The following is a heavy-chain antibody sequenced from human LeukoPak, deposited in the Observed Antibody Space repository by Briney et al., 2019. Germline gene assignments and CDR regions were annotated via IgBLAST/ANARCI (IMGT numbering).Heavy chain of an antibody. Sequence: GGSLRLSCAASGFTLSSNWMSWVRQAPGKGLEWVANIKQDGSEKYYVDSVKGRFTISRDNAKNSLYLQMNSLRAEDTAVYYCARATMYYDFWSGYYLLDYWGQGTLVTVSS. CDR3: ARATMYYDFWSGYYLLDY. CDR1: GFTLSSNW. CDR2: IKQDGSEK. D-gene: IGHD3-3*01. V-gene: IGHV3-7*03. J-gene: IGHJ4*02.